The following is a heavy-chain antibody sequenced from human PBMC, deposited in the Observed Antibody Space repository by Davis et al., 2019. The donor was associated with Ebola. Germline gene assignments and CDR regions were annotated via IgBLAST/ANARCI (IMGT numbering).Heavy chain of an antibody. CDR2: IYYSGST. CDR3: ARSIYGDRLDY. CDR1: GGTISSGDYY. J-gene: IGHJ4*02. V-gene: IGHV4-30-4*01. Sequence: SETLSLTCTVSGGTISSGDYYWSWIRQPPGKGLEWIGYIYYSGSTYYNPSLKSRVTISVDTSKNQFSLKLSPVTAADTAVYYCARSIYGDRLDYWGQGTLVTVSS. D-gene: IGHD4-17*01.